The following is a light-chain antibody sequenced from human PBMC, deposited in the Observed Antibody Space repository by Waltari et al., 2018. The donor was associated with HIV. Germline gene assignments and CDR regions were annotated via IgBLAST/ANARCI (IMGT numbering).Light chain of an antibody. CDR2: SNT. Sequence: QSVLTQPPSASGAPGQRVSISCSGGNSNIGRYAVSWYQQLPGTAPKLLIYSNTSRPLGAPNLFCASKSGTSASLSIGGLQSEDEDDYYCAAWDDSLSGSVVFGGGTKLTVL. J-gene: IGLJ2*01. CDR3: AAWDDSLSGSVV. V-gene: IGLV1-44*01. CDR1: NSNIGRYA.